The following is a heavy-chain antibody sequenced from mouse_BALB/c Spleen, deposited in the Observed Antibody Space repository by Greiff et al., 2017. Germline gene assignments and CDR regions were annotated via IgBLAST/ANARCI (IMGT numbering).Heavy chain of an antibody. CDR2: ISNGGGST. V-gene: IGHV5-12-2*01. CDR3: ARQDGRNAMDY. J-gene: IGHJ4*01. D-gene: IGHD1-1*02. CDR1: GFTFSSYT. Sequence: EVKLMESGGGLVQPGGSLKLSCAASGFTFSSYTMSWVRQTPEKRLEWVAYISNGGGSTYYPDTVKGRFTISRDNAKNTLYLQMSSLKSEDTAMYYCARQDGRNAMDYWGQGTSVTVSS.